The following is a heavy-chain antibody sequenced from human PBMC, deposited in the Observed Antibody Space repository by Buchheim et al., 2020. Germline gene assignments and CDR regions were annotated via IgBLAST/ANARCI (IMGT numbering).Heavy chain of an antibody. V-gene: IGHV3-74*01. Sequence: EVQLVESGGGLVQPGGSLRLSCAASGFSFSSYWMNWVRQAPGKGLVWISRVKRDGSETFYADNVKGRFTISRYNDKNTLYLQMNSLRAEDTAVDYCARGAFADGLDAWGQGTT. J-gene: IGHJ6*02. D-gene: IGHD3-3*02. CDR2: VKRDGSET. CDR1: GFSFSSYW. CDR3: ARGAFADGLDA.